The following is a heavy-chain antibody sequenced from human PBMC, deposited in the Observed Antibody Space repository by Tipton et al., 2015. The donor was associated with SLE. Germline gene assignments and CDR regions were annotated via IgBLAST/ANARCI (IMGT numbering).Heavy chain of an antibody. J-gene: IGHJ3*02. CDR3: AREGGSGSPAAFDI. Sequence: TLSLTCTVSGYSISSGYYWGWIRQPPGKGLEWIGSIYHSGSTYYNPSLKSRVTISVDTSKNQFSLKLSSVTAADTAVYYCAREGGSGSPAAFDIWGQGTMVTVSS. D-gene: IGHD3-22*01. CDR1: GYSISSGYY. CDR2: IYHSGST. V-gene: IGHV4-38-2*02.